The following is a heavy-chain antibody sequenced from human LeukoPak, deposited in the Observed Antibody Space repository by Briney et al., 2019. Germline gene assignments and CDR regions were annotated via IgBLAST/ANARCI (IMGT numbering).Heavy chain of an antibody. V-gene: IGHV3-21*01. CDR2: ISSSSSYI. J-gene: IGHJ6*03. Sequence: NTGGSLRLSCAASGFTFSSYSMNWVRQAPGKGLEWVSSISSSSSYIYYADSVKGRFTISRDNAKNSLYLQMNSLRAEDTAVYYCARHGGLLWFGELHLDYYYYMDVWGKGTTVTISS. D-gene: IGHD3-10*01. CDR3: ARHGGLLWFGELHLDYYYYMDV. CDR1: GFTFSSYS.